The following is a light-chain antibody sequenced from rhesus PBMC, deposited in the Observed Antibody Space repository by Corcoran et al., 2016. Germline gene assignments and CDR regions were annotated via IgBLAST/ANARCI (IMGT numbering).Light chain of an antibody. V-gene: IGKV2S9*01. CDR1: QSLVYSDGKTY. CDR2: QVS. J-gene: IGKJ4*01. CDR3: MQGAHWPLT. Sequence: DVVMTQSPLSLPVTLGQPASISCRSSQSLVYSDGKTYLNWLQTKPGQPPRRLIYQVSNRDSGVPDRCSGSGAGTDFTLKISRVEAEDVGVYYCMQGAHWPLTVGGGTKVELK.